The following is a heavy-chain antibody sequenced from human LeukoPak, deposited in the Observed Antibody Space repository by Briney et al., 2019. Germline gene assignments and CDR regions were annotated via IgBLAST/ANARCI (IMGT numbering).Heavy chain of an antibody. D-gene: IGHD1-26*01. Sequence: APVKVSCKTSGYTFIDYYLHWVRQAPGQSFEYMGIINPAGGSTSYHHKFQDRVTMTREASTSTIYMELRSLTFEDTAVYYCARGQLGPTSAPFDSWGQGTLVTVS. CDR2: INPAGGST. CDR3: ARGQLGPTSAPFDS. V-gene: IGHV1-46*01. CDR1: GYTFIDYY. J-gene: IGHJ4*02.